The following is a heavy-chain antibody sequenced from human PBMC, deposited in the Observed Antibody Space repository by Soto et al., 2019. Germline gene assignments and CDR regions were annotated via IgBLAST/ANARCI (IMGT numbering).Heavy chain of an antibody. V-gene: IGHV3-30*18. J-gene: IGHJ6*02. CDR3: AKDRILYYYYGMDV. CDR2: ISYDGSNK. D-gene: IGHD2-15*01. Sequence: QMQLVESGGGVVQPGRSLRLSCAASGFTFSSYGMHWVRQAPGKGLEWVAVISYDGSNKYYADSVKGRFTISRDNSKNTLYLQMNSLRAEDTAVYYCAKDRILYYYYGMDVWGQGTTVTVSS. CDR1: GFTFSSYG.